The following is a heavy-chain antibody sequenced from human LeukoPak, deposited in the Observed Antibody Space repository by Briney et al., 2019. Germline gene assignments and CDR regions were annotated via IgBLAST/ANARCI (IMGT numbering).Heavy chain of an antibody. CDR3: VRDKVNLEY. D-gene: IGHD6-6*01. V-gene: IGHV3-11*04. Sequence: GGSGRLSCAASGFTFSDSYMSCIRQAPGKGLEWVLCISNSGNTVYYADSVKGRFTVSRDNAKNSLYLQMNSLRAEDTAVYYCVRDKVNLEYWGQGTLVTVSS. CDR1: GFTFSDSY. J-gene: IGHJ4*02. CDR2: ISNSGNTV.